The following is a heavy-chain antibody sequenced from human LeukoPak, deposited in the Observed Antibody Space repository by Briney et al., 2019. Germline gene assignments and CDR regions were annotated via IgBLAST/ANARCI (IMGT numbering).Heavy chain of an antibody. D-gene: IGHD3-22*01. CDR3: AVIGVLYDSRAN. CDR1: GGSISSSSYY. V-gene: IGHV4-39*01. CDR2: IYYSGST. J-gene: IGHJ4*02. Sequence: SETLSLTCTVSGGSISSSSYYWGWIRQPPGKGLEWIGSIYYSGSTYYNPSLKSRVTISVDTSKNQFSLKLSSVTAADTAVYYCAVIGVLYDSRANGGQGTRFTVSS.